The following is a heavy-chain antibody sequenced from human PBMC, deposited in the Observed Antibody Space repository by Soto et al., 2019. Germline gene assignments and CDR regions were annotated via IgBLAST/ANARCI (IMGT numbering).Heavy chain of an antibody. V-gene: IGHV1-18*01. Sequence: QVQLVQSGPEVKKPGASVKVSCEVSGYRFPSFGINWVRQAPGQGLEWVGWVNPDNHNTNYAQNFQHRVSTTTDTSTNTAFLELRDLTSVDTAVYYCARVRFGDAFDYWGQVTLVTVSS. D-gene: IGHD4-17*01. J-gene: IGHJ4*02. CDR3: ARVRFGDAFDY. CDR2: VNPDNHNT. CDR1: GYRFPSFG.